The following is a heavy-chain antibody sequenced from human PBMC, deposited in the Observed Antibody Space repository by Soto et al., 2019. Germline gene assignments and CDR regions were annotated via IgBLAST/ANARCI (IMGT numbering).Heavy chain of an antibody. CDR1: GGSISSGDYY. CDR3: AQRLFGVVWGEFDY. CDR2: IYYSGST. Sequence: QVQLQESGPGLVKPSETLSLACTVSGGSISSGDYYWSWIRQPPGKGLEWIGYIYYSGSTYYNPSLESRVTISVATSKNQFSLKLSSVTAADTAVYYCAQRLFGVVWGEFDYWGQGTLVTVSS. V-gene: IGHV4-30-4*01. J-gene: IGHJ4*02. D-gene: IGHD3-3*01.